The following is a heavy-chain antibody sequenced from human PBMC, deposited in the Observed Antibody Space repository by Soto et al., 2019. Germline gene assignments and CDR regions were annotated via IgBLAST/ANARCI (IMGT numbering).Heavy chain of an antibody. V-gene: IGHV4-34*01. CDR1: GGSFSGYY. J-gene: IGHJ5*02. CDR3: ARGQTQPPAFDP. CDR2: INHSGST. Sequence: QVQLQQWGAGLLKPSETLSLTCAVYGGSFSGYYWSWIRQPPGKGLEWIGEINHSGSTNYNPSLKSRVTISVDTSKNQFSLKLSSVTAADTAVYYCARGQTQPPAFDPWGQGTLVTVSS.